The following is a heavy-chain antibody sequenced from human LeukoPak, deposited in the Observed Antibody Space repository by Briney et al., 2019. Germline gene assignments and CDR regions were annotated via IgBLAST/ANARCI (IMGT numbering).Heavy chain of an antibody. D-gene: IGHD5-12*01. CDR1: GFTFSSYW. J-gene: IGHJ5*02. CDR3: ARARGYDDSGYENWFDP. CDR2: INSDGSST. Sequence: GGSLRLSCAASGFTFSSYWMHWVRQAPGKGLVWVSRINSDGSSTSYADSVKGRFTISRDNAKNTLYPQMNSLRAEDRAVYYCARARGYDDSGYENWFDPWGQGTLVTVSS. V-gene: IGHV3-74*01.